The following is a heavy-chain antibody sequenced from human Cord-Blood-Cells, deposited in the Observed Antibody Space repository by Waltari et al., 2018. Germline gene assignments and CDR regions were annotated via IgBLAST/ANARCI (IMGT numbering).Heavy chain of an antibody. CDR3: AKYCGGDCYAFDI. CDR1: GFTFSRYA. Sequence: EVQLLESGGGLVQPGGSLRLSCAASGFTFSRYALRGVRKAPGKGLEWVSAISGSGGSTYYADSVKGRFPISRDNSKNTLYLQMNSLRAEDTAVYYCAKYCGGDCYAFDIWGQGTMVTVSS. D-gene: IGHD2-21*01. V-gene: IGHV3-23*01. J-gene: IGHJ3*02. CDR2: ISGSGGST.